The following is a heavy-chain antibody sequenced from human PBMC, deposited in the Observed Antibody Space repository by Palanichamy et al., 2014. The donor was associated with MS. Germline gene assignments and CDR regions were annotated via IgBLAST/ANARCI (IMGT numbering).Heavy chain of an antibody. V-gene: IGHV3-21*02. CDR3: ARGYSDYDSRTAIW. CDR2: ISSGSRYI. Sequence: GQLVESGGGVVXPGGSLRLSCAASGFTFSGYSMNWVRQAPGKGLEWVSSISSGSRYIYYAGSLKGRFTISRDNAKNSLYLQMNSLRAEDTAVYYCARGYSDYDSRTAIWWGQGTLVTVSS. D-gene: IGHD5-12*01. CDR1: GFTFSGYS. J-gene: IGHJ4*02.